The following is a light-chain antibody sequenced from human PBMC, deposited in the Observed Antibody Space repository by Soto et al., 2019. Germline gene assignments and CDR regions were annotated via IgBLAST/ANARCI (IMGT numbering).Light chain of an antibody. Sequence: QSVLTQPASVSGSPWQSITISFTGTSRDFGGYNYVSWYQQHPGKAPKLMIFDVSNRPSGVSIRFSGSKSGNTASLTISGLQAEDEADYYCSSYGSSSTLYVFGTGTKVTVL. CDR2: DVS. V-gene: IGLV2-14*01. J-gene: IGLJ1*01. CDR1: SRDFGGYNY. CDR3: SSYGSSSTLYV.